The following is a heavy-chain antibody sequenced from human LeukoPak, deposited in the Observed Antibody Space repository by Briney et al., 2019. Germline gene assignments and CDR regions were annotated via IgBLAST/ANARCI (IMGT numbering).Heavy chain of an antibody. D-gene: IGHD3-22*01. CDR2: INPNSGGS. J-gene: IGHJ3*02. V-gene: IGHV1-2*02. Sequence: ASVKVSCKASGYTFTGYYIHWVRQAPGQGLEWMGWINPNSGGSKYAQKFQGRVTMTRGTSISTAYMELSRLRYDDTAVYYCARGFDYYDSSGYNSDAFDIWGQGTMVTVSS. CDR3: ARGFDYYDSSGYNSDAFDI. CDR1: GYTFTGYY.